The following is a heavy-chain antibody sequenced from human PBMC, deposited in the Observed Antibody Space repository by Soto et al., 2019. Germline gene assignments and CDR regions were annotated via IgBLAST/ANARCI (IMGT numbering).Heavy chain of an antibody. CDR3: ASHGYYYYYGMDV. Sequence: EVQLVESGGGLVKPGGSLRLSCAASGFTFSSYSMNWVRQAPGKGLEWVSSISSSSSYIYYADSVKGRFTISRDNAKNSLYLQKNSLRAEDTAVYYCASHGYYYYYGMDVWGQGTTVTVSS. CDR1: GFTFSSYS. CDR2: ISSSSSYI. V-gene: IGHV3-21*01. J-gene: IGHJ6*02.